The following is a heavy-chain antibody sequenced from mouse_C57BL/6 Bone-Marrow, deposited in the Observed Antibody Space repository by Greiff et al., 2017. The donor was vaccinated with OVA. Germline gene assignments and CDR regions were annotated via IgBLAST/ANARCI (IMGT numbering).Heavy chain of an antibody. CDR2: IRNKANGYTT. D-gene: IGHD2-1*01. CDR1: GFTFTDYY. V-gene: IGHV7-3*01. Sequence: EVQVVESGGGLVQPGGSLSLSCAASGFTFTDYYMSWVRQPPGQALEWLGFIRNKANGYTTEYSASVKGRFTISRDNSQSILYLHMNALRAEDSATYYCATLYCNYLYAMDYWGQGTSVTVSS. CDR3: ATLYCNYLYAMDY. J-gene: IGHJ4*01.